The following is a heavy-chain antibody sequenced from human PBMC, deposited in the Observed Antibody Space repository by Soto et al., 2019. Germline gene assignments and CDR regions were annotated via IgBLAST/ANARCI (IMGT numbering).Heavy chain of an antibody. J-gene: IGHJ4*02. Sequence: APMEVSWKASGLTFVMYAIHWVRPAPGQGLEWMAWINAGNGHTTYSQKFQGRVTITRDTSARTVYMELRSLRFEDTATYYCARAGWFAEGYFDFWGQGTPVTVSS. CDR2: INAGNGHT. CDR3: ARAGWFAEGYFDF. D-gene: IGHD3-10*01. CDR1: GLTFVMYA. V-gene: IGHV1-3*01.